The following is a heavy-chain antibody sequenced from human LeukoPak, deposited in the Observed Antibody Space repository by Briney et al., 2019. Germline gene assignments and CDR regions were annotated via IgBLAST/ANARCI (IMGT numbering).Heavy chain of an antibody. D-gene: IGHD2-15*01. J-gene: IGHJ3*02. V-gene: IGHV3-30*02. Sequence: GGSLRLSCAASGFTFSSYGMHWVRQAPDKGLEWVAFIRCDGSNKYYADSVKGRFTISRDNSKNTLYLQMNGLRAEDTAVYYCARDPRYCSGGSCYRAFDIWGQGTMVTVSS. CDR2: IRCDGSNK. CDR1: GFTFSSYG. CDR3: ARDPRYCSGGSCYRAFDI.